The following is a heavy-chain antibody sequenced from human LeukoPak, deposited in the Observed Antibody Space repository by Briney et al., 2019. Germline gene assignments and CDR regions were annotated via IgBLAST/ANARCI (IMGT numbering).Heavy chain of an antibody. Sequence: ASVKVSCKASGYTFTSYNMHWVRQAPGQGLEWMGWINPNSGGTNYAQKFQGRVTMTRDTSITTAYMELTRVRSYDTAVYYCARVKAPKVELRRHYFYGMDVWGQGTTVTVSS. J-gene: IGHJ6*02. V-gene: IGHV1-2*02. CDR3: ARVKAPKVELRRHYFYGMDV. CDR1: GYTFTSYN. CDR2: INPNSGGT. D-gene: IGHD1-7*01.